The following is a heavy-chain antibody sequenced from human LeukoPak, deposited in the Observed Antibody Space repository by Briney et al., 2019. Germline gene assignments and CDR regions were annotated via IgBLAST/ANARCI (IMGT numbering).Heavy chain of an antibody. CDR2: ISGSGGNT. CDR3: AKGVVLARNFDY. V-gene: IGHV3-23*01. CDR1: GFTFTTYA. Sequence: GGSLRLSRAASGFTFTTYAMNWVRRAPGKGLEWLSAISGSGGNTYYADSVKGRFTVSRDNSKNTLYLQMNSLRAEDTAVYYCAKGVVLARNFDYWGQGTLVTVSS. J-gene: IGHJ4*02. D-gene: IGHD5/OR15-5a*01.